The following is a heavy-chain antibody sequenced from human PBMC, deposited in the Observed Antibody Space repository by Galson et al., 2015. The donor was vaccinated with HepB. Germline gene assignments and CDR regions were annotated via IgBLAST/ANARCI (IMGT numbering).Heavy chain of an antibody. CDR1: GLTVSSHD. V-gene: IGHV3-53*01. J-gene: IGHJ4*02. D-gene: IGHD3-16*01. Sequence: SLRLSCAASGLTVSSHDMSWVRQAPGKGLEWVSTIYSGGKTYYADSVKGRFTISGDNVKNTLYLQMSSLRVEDTAVYYCATIKVGGLIQNYLDYWGQGALVTVSS. CDR3: ATIKVGGLIQNYLDY. CDR2: IYSGGKT.